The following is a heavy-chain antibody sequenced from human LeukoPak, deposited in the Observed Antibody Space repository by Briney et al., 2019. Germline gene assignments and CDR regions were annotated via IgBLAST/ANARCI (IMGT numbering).Heavy chain of an antibody. D-gene: IGHD3-9*01. CDR3: ARVSFDYDILTGYTQYNWFDP. CDR1: GGTFSSYA. V-gene: IGHV1-69*05. J-gene: IGHJ5*02. CDR2: IIPIFGTA. Sequence: SAKVSCKASGGTFSSYAISWVRQAPGQGLEWMGGIIPIFGTANYAQKFQGRVTITTDESTSTAYMELSSLRSEDTAVYYCARVSFDYDILTGYTQYNWFDPWGQGTLVTVSS.